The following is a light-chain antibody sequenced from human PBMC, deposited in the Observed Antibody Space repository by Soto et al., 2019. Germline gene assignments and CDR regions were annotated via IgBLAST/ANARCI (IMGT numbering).Light chain of an antibody. CDR3: QQSYSSSWT. J-gene: IGKJ1*01. CDR2: GAS. Sequence: IQVTQSPPSLSASVGDRVTITCRASQPIDRYLNWFQHRPGKAPKILIYGASNLDNGVPSRFSGSGSGTDFTLTITTLQAEDFATYYCQQSYSSSWTFGQGTKV. V-gene: IGKV1-39*01. CDR1: QPIDRY.